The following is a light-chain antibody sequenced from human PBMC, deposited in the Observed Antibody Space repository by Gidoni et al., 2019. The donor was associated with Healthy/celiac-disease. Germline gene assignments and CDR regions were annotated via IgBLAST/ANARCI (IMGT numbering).Light chain of an antibody. CDR2: AAS. V-gene: IGKV1-39*01. CDR1: QSISSY. CDR3: QQSYSTPLIT. Sequence: DIQMTQSPSSLSASVGDRVTITCRASQSISSYLNWYQQKPGKAPKLLIYAASSLQSGVPSRFSGSGSGTDFTLTISSLQPEDFATYYCQQSYSTPLITFXQXTRLXIK. J-gene: IGKJ5*01.